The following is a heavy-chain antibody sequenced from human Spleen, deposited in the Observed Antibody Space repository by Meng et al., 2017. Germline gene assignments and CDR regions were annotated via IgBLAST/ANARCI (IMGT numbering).Heavy chain of an antibody. D-gene: IGHD3-9*01. CDR2: IESDGSGT. J-gene: IGHJ4*02. CDR1: GFTFSGYW. V-gene: IGHV3-74*03. Sequence: GESLKISCAASGFTFSGYWMHWVRQAPGKGLEWLSRIESDGSGTTYADSVKGRFTISRDDAKNTVYLQMNSLRAEDTAVYYCARDADWVIFDHWGQGALVTVSS. CDR3: ARDADWVIFDH.